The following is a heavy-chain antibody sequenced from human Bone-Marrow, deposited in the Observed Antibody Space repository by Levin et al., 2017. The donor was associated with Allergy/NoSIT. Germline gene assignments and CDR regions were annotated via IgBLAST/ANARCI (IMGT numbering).Heavy chain of an antibody. D-gene: IGHD7-27*01. V-gene: IGHV3-30*04. CDR1: GFTFSRYA. CDR2: IVYDGTKS. J-gene: IGHJ4*02. Sequence: GGSLRLSCAGPGFTFSRYAMNWVRQAPGKGLEWVANIVYDGTKSYYGDSVKGRFTVSRDNSKNTLFLQMNSLRAEATAMYYCSAWGFKLSVDYRDQGFLVTLSS. CDR3: SAWGFKLSVDY.